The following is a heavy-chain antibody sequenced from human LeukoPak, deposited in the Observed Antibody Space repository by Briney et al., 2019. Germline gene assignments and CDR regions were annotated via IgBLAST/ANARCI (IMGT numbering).Heavy chain of an antibody. Sequence: SETLSLTCTVSGGSISSSTYYWGWIRQSPGKGLEWIGNIYYSGNTYYNPSLKSRVTISVDTSKNQFSLKLSSVTAADTAVYYCVLDYGDYAFDNWGQGTLVTVSS. CDR3: VLDYGDYAFDN. CDR2: IYYSGNT. J-gene: IGHJ4*02. CDR1: GGSISSSTYY. D-gene: IGHD4-17*01. V-gene: IGHV4-39*01.